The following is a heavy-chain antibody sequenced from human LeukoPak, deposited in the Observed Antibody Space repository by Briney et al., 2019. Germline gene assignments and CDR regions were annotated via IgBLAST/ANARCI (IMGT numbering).Heavy chain of an antibody. D-gene: IGHD2-21*01. CDR2: INWRGGST. CDR3: ARDWVGISRNAFDI. J-gene: IGHJ3*02. CDR1: GFTFDDYG. Sequence: PGGSLRLSCAASGFTFDDYGMSWVRQAPGKGLEWVSNINWRGGSTGYADSVKGRFTISRDNAKKSLYLQMKRLRAEDTALYYCARDWVGISRNAFDIWGEGTMVTVSS. V-gene: IGHV3-20*04.